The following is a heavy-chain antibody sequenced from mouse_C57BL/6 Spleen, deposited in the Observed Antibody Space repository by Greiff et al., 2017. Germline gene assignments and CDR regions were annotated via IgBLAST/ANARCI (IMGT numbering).Heavy chain of an antibody. CDR3: AKGDYGSSYVGYFDY. Sequence: VQLQQSGPELVKPGASVKISCKASGYSFTDYNMNWVKQSNGKSLEWIGVINPNYGTTSYNQKFKGKATLTVDQSSSTAYMQLNSLTSEYSAVYYCAKGDYGSSYVGYFDYWGQGTTLTVSS. V-gene: IGHV1-39*01. CDR1: GYSFTDYN. CDR2: INPNYGTT. D-gene: IGHD1-1*01. J-gene: IGHJ2*01.